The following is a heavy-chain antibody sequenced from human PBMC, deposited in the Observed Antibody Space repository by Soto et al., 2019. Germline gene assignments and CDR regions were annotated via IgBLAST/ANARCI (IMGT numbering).Heavy chain of an antibody. CDR2: IYPTGST. Sequence: QVQLQESGPGLVKPSETLSLSCTVSGDSFSNYYCNWVRKSAGKGLEWIGRIYPTGSTTYNPSLKSRLTISVDTSKNQSSLRLTSMTAADTAVYYCATGRSEVVPGAMDTWGQGTLVTVSS. J-gene: IGHJ5*02. CDR3: ATGRSEVVPGAMDT. D-gene: IGHD2-2*01. V-gene: IGHV4-4*07. CDR1: GDSFSNYY.